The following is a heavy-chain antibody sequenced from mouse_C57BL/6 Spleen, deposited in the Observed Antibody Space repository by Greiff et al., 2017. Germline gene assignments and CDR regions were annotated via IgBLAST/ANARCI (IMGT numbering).Heavy chain of an antibody. J-gene: IGHJ1*03. D-gene: IGHD1-1*01. CDR3: ATSYGRNWYFDV. CDR1: GYTFTSYW. CDR2: IYPSDSET. V-gene: IGHV1-61*01. Sequence: QVQLQQPGAELVRPGSSVKLSCKASGYTFTSYWMDWVKQRPGQGLEWIGNIYPSDSETHYNQKFKDKATLTVDKSSSTAYMQLSSLTSEDSAVYYWATSYGRNWYFDVWGTGTTVTVSS.